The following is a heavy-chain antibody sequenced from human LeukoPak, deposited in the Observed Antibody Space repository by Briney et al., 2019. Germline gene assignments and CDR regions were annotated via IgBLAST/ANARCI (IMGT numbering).Heavy chain of an antibody. CDR1: GFSFSTSGVG. V-gene: IGHV2-5*02. Sequence: ESGPTLLKPTQTLTLTCTFSGFSFSTSGVGVGWIRQPPGKALEWLAVIYWDEDKRYRPSLKSRLTITKDTSKNQVVLTMTNMDPVDTATYYCARSPYYDILTGSRGTFDYWGRGILVTVSS. CDR3: ARSPYYDILTGSRGTFDY. D-gene: IGHD3-9*01. J-gene: IGHJ4*02. CDR2: IYWDEDK.